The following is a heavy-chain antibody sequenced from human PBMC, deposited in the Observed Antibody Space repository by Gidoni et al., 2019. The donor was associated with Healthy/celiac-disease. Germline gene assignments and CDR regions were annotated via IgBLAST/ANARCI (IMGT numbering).Heavy chain of an antibody. CDR1: GYSFTSYW. Sequence: EVQLVQSGAEVKKPGESLKISCKGSGYSFTSYWIGWVRQMPGKGLEWMGIIYPGDSDTRYSPSFQGQVTISAGKSISTAYLQWSSLKASDTAMYYCARVSRNCGGVCYPHDYWGQGTLVTVSS. CDR3: ARVSRNCGGVCYPHDY. J-gene: IGHJ4*02. D-gene: IGHD2-21*02. CDR2: IYPGDSDT. V-gene: IGHV5-51*01.